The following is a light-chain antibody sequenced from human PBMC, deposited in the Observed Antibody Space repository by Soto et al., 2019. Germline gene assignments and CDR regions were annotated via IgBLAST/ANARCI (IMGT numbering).Light chain of an antibody. CDR2: EVS. CDR3: ISNSDTNYHYV. Sequence: QSVLTQLPSASGSFGQSVTTSCTGTSSDVGGYNYVSWYQQHPGKAPKLMIYEVSERPSGVPDRFSGSKSGNTASLTVSGLQAEEKANYYGISNSDTNYHYVFGTGTEVTV. CDR1: SSDVGGYNY. V-gene: IGLV2-8*01. J-gene: IGLJ1*01.